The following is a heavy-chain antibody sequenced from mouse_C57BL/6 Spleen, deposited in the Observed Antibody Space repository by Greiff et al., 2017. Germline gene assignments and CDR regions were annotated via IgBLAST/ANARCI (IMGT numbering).Heavy chain of an antibody. V-gene: IGHV1-82*01. D-gene: IGHD2-4*01. CDR2: IYPGDGDT. Sequence: QVQLQQSGPELVKPGASVKISCKASGYAFSSSWMNWVKQRPGKGLEWIGRIYPGDGDTNYNGKFKGKATLTADKSSSTAYMQLSSLTSEDSAVYFCAGGLRRYWYFDVWGTGTTVTVS. J-gene: IGHJ1*03. CDR3: AGGLRRYWYFDV. CDR1: GYAFSSSW.